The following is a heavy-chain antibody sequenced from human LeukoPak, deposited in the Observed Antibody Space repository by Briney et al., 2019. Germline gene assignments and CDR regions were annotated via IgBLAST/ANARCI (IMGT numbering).Heavy chain of an antibody. CDR3: ARSRRDGFSHSIYY. J-gene: IGHJ4*02. CDR2: ISGGDGDT. V-gene: IGHV3-23*01. D-gene: IGHD3-3*01. CDR1: GFTFDNYA. Sequence: PGGSLRLSCAASGFTFDNYALTWVRQAPGKGLGWVSTISGGDGDTYYADSVKGRFTISRDNAKNSLYLQMNSLRAEDTAVYYCARSRRDGFSHSIYYWGQGTLVTVSS.